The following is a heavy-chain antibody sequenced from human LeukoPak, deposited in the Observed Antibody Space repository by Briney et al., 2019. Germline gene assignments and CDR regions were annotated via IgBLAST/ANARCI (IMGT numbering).Heavy chain of an antibody. V-gene: IGHV3-7*01. CDR2: IKQDGSEK. Sequence: PGGSLRLSCAASGFTFSSYWMSWARQAPGKGLEWVANIKQDGSEKYYVDSVKGRFTISRDNAKNSLYLQMNSLRAEDTAVYYCARESPAVLWFGELSPFDYWGQGTLVTVSS. CDR1: GFTFSSYW. CDR3: ARESPAVLWFGELSPFDY. D-gene: IGHD3-10*01. J-gene: IGHJ4*02.